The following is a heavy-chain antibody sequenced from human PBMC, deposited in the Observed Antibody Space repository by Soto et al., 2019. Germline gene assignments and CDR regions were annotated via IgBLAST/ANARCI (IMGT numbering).Heavy chain of an antibody. CDR2: IGIGSSTK. CDR1: GFTFSNYG. J-gene: IGHJ3*01. D-gene: IGHD3-22*01. CDR3: ARDQLYYNDISGRPLNAFDV. V-gene: IGHV3-48*01. Sequence: PGGSLRLSCAASGFTFSNYGMNWVRPAPGKGLEWVSYIGIGSSTKYYADSVKGRFTISRDNAKNSLYLQMNSLRAEDTAVYYCARDQLYYNDISGRPLNAFDVWGQGTMVTVSS.